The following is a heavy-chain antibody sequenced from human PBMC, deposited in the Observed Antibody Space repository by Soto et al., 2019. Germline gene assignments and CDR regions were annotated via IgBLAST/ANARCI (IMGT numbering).Heavy chain of an antibody. V-gene: IGHV2-5*01. D-gene: IGHD6-13*01. CDR1: GFSLSTSGVG. J-gene: IGHJ4*02. Sequence: QITLKESGPTLVKPTQTLTLTCTFSGFSLSTSGVGVGWIRQPPGKALEWLALIYWYDDKRYSPSLKSRLTITTDTSKNQVVLTMTNMDPVDTATYYCAHRREAAGHDYWGQGTLVTLSS. CDR3: AHRREAAGHDY. CDR2: IYWYDDK.